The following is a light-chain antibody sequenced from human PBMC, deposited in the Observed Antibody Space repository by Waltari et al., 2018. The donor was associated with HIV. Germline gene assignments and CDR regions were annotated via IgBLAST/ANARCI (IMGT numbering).Light chain of an antibody. J-gene: IGLJ2*01. CDR2: DVT. Sequence: QSTLTQPRSVSGSPGQSVTISCTGTSSDVGRYDYVSWYQQHPGKAPKLISYDVTTRPAGVPDRFSGSKSGNTASLTISGLQAGDESDFYCCSYAGGYTLVFGGGTKLTVL. CDR3: CSYAGGYTLV. CDR1: SSDVGRYDY. V-gene: IGLV2-11*01.